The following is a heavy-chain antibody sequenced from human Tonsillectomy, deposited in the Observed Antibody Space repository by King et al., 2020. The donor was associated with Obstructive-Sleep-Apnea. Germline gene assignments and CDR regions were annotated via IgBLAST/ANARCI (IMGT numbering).Heavy chain of an antibody. CDR1: GGSISSYY. J-gene: IGHJ6*02. CDR3: ARHIPEKYSSSWYAVVTAVGYGMDV. CDR2: IYYSGST. V-gene: IGHV4-59*08. D-gene: IGHD6-13*01. Sequence: VQLQESGPGLVKPSETLSLTCTVSGGSISSYYWSWIRQPPGKGLEWIGYIYYSGSTNYNPSLKSRVTISVDTSKNQFSLKLSSVTAADTAVYYCARHIPEKYSSSWYAVVTAVGYGMDVWGQGTTVTVSS.